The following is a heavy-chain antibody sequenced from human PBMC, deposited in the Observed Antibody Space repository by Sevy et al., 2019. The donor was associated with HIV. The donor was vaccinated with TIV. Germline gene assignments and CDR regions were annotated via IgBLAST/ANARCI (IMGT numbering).Heavy chain of an antibody. V-gene: IGHV3-49*04. D-gene: IGHD1-26*01. CDR1: GFTFGDFA. Sequence: GGYLRLSCTTSGFTFGDFAMSWVRQAPGKGLEWVAFLKNKGRGGTLYHAASVKGRFTISRDDSKGIAYLQMNDLKTDDTGVYYCTRWQGAQSIFDYWGQGALVTVSS. J-gene: IGHJ4*02. CDR2: LKNKGRGGTL. CDR3: TRWQGAQSIFDY.